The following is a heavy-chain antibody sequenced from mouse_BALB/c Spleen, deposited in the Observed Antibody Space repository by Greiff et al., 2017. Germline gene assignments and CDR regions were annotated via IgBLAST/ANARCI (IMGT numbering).Heavy chain of an antibody. J-gene: IGHJ2*01. CDR3: ASGYYGSGGYFDY. CDR1: GYTFTSYY. D-gene: IGHD1-1*02. V-gene: IGHV1S56*01. CDR2: IYPGNVNT. Sequence: QVQLQQSGPDLVKPGASVTISCTASGYTFTSYYIHWVKQRPGQGLEWIGWIYPGNVNTKYNEKFKGKATLTADKSSSTAYMQLSSLTSEDSAVYFCASGYYGSGGYFDYWGQGTTVTVSS.